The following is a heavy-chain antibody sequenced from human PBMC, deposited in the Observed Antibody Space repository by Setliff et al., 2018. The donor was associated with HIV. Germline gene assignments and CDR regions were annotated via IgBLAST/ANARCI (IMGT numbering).Heavy chain of an antibody. J-gene: IGHJ4*02. CDR1: GFTFSSYA. Sequence: GGSLRLSCAASGFTFSSYAMSWVRQAPGKGLEWVSAISGSGGSTYYADSVKGRFTISRDNSKNTLYLQMNSLRVDDTAVYYCVKDAYSSGKPGISWGQGTQVTVSS. V-gene: IGHV3-23*01. D-gene: IGHD3-22*01. CDR3: VKDAYSSGKPGIS. CDR2: ISGSGGST.